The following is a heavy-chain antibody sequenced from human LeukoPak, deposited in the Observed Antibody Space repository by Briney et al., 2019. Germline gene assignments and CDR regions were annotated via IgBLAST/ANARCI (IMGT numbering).Heavy chain of an antibody. CDR1: GSRFTSYW. D-gene: IGHD3-16*01. Sequence: GESLQISCQASGSRFTSYWIGWVRQLPGKGLEWMGSIYPGDSDTRYSPSFQGQVTISADKSINTAYLQWSSLKASDTAMYYCATFSVGWFDPWGQGTLVTVSS. CDR3: ATFSVGWFDP. CDR2: IYPGDSDT. J-gene: IGHJ5*02. V-gene: IGHV5-51*01.